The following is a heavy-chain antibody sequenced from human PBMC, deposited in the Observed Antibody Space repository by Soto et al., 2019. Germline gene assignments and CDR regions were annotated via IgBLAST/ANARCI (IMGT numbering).Heavy chain of an antibody. CDR3: EQTPGWRGFDF. V-gene: IGHV3-53*01. CDR2: IYGGGTT. CDR1: GFAVSSKY. D-gene: IGHD6-19*01. J-gene: IGHJ4*02. Sequence: EVQLVESGGGLIQPGGSLRLSCAASGFAVSSKYMTWVRQAPGKGVEWVSAIYGGGTTYYADSVKGRATNSRDASKNTLHLPIKRLSPVDAVVYYWEQTPGWRGFDFWGQGTLVTVSS.